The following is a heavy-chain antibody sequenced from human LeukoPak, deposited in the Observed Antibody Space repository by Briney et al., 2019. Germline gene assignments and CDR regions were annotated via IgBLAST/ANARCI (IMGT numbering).Heavy chain of an antibody. V-gene: IGHV3-7*01. J-gene: IGHJ6*02. CDR3: ARDVNYGDYEYYYYYGMDV. CDR1: GFTFSSYW. D-gene: IGHD4-17*01. Sequence: GGSLRLSCAASGFTFSSYWMSWVRRAPGKGLEWVANIKQDGSEKYYVDSVKGRFTISRDNAKNSLYLQMNSLRAEDTAVYYCARDVNYGDYEYYYYYGMDVWGQGTTVTVSS. CDR2: IKQDGSEK.